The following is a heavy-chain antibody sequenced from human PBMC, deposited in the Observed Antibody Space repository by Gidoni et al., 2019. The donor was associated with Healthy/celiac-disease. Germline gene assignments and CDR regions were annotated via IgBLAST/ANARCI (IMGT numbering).Heavy chain of an antibody. J-gene: IGHJ4*02. V-gene: IGHV1-18*04. CDR3: ARGARHDSSGYYYAEYYFDY. D-gene: IGHD3-22*01. CDR2: ISAYNGNT. Sequence: QVQLVQSGAEVKKPGASVKVSCKASGYTFPSYGISWVRQAPGQGLEWMGWISAYNGNTNYAQKLQGRVTMTTDTSTSTAYMELRSLRSDDTAVYYCARGARHDSSGYYYAEYYFDYWGQGTLVTVSS. CDR1: GYTFPSYG.